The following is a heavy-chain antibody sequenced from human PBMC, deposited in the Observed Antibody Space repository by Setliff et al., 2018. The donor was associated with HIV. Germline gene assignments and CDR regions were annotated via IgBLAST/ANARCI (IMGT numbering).Heavy chain of an antibody. CDR1: GFTFDDYT. CDR3: ARGEPGILIEPAAFKDV. Sequence: GGSLRLSCAASGFTFDDYTMHWVRQAPGKGLEWVSSISASATYIYYADSVKGRFTISRDNAKNSLYLQMNSLRAEDTAVYYCARGEPGILIEPAAFKDVWGQGTTVTVSS. D-gene: IGHD2-2*01. J-gene: IGHJ6*02. V-gene: IGHV3-21*01. CDR2: ISASATYI.